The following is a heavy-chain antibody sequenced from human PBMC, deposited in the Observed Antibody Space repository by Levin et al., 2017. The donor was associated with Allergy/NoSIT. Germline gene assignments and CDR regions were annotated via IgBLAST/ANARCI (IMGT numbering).Heavy chain of an antibody. D-gene: IGHD1-26*01. CDR1: GGSISTSY. J-gene: IGHJ6*02. CDR3: ARGGSYWDDGMDV. Sequence: SQTLSLTCTVSGGSISTSYWRWIRQPPGKGLEWIGYIYHTGGTNFNPSLKSRLTMSIDTSNKQFSLKLRSVTAADTAVYYCARGGSYWDDGMDVWGQGTAVTVSS. V-gene: IGHV4-59*01. CDR2: IYHTGGT.